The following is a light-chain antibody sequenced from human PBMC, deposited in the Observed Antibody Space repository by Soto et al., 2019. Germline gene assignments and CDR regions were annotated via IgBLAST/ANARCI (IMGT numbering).Light chain of an antibody. CDR2: DVS. Sequence: EIAVTKSPASLSVSTGDGVTLSCRAGQGVTTNFAWYQQKSGQSPRLLIYDVSTRATGVPARFSGTGSETDFTLTISGLESEDSAVYFCQQYNNWPFSFGQGTRLEIK. CDR1: QGVTTN. V-gene: IGKV3-15*01. J-gene: IGKJ5*01. CDR3: QQYNNWPFS.